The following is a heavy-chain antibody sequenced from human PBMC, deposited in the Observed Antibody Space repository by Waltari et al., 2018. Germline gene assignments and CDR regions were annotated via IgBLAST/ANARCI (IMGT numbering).Heavy chain of an antibody. D-gene: IGHD2-15*01. J-gene: IGHJ4*02. CDR1: GDSISSNNW. CDR3: ARDRGRGLYLDS. Sequence: QLQLQESGPGLVKPSGTLSLTCTVSGDSISSNNWWSWVRQPPEKGLEWIGQSHRSGRTNYNPSLESRVSISLDTANKQLSLKVTSTTAADTAVYYCARDRGRGLYLDSWGQGILVTVSP. V-gene: IGHV4-4*02. CDR2: SHRSGRT.